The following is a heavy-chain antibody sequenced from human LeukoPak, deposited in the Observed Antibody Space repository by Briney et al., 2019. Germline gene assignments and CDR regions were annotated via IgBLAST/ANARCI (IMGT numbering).Heavy chain of an antibody. CDR3: ARDAVDTANAV. CDR1: GFTFSSYA. V-gene: IGHV3-21*01. D-gene: IGHD5-18*01. CDR2: IDSSSSYI. Sequence: GGSLRLSCAASGFTFSSYAMNWVRQAPGKGLEWVSSIDSSSSYIYYADSVKGRFTISRDNSKNTLYPQVNSLRAEDTAVYYCARDAVDTANAVWGQGTTVTVSS. J-gene: IGHJ6*02.